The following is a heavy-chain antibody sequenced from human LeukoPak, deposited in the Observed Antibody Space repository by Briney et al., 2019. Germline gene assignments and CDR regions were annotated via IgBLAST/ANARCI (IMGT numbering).Heavy chain of an antibody. Sequence: GASVKVSCKASGYTFTSYGISWVRQAPGQGLEWMGWISAYNGNTNYAQKLQGRVTMTTDTSTSTAYMEPRSLRSDDTAVYYCARDPEILGSSGWYWFDPWGQGTLVTVSS. D-gene: IGHD6-19*01. CDR2: ISAYNGNT. CDR3: ARDPEILGSSGWYWFDP. J-gene: IGHJ5*02. V-gene: IGHV1-18*01. CDR1: GYTFTSYG.